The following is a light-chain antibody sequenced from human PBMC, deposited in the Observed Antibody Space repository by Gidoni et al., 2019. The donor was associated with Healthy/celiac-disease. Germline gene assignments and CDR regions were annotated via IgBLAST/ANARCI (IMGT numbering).Light chain of an antibody. CDR2: YKSDSDK. J-gene: IGLJ3*02. CDR1: SVINVGTYR. CDR3: MIWHSSAWV. Sequence: QAVLTQPSSLSASPGASSSLTCTLRSVINVGTYRIYWYQQKPHSPPQYLLRYKSDSDKQQGSGVPSRFSGSKDASANAGILLISGLQSEDEADYYCMIWHSSAWVFGGGTKLTVL. V-gene: IGLV5-45*02.